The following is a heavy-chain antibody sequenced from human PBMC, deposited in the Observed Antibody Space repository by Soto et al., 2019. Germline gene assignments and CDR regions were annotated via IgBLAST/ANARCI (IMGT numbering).Heavy chain of an antibody. Sequence: PSETLSLTCAVSGGSISSGGYSWSWIRQPPGKGLEWIGYIYHSGSTYYNPSLKSRVTISVDRSKNQFSLKLSSVPVADTAVYYCARVPGPWGQGTLVTVSS. CDR1: GGSISSGGYS. V-gene: IGHV4-30-2*01. J-gene: IGHJ5*02. CDR3: ARVPGP. CDR2: IYHSGST.